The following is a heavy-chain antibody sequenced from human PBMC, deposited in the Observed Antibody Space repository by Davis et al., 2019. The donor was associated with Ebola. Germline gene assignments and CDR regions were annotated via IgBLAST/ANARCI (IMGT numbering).Heavy chain of an antibody. V-gene: IGHV1-69*06. D-gene: IGHD1-26*01. CDR3: ARDIVGATGGGDY. CDR1: GGTFSSYA. Sequence: SVKVSCKASGGTFSSYAISWVRQAPGQGLEWMGGIIPIFGTANYAQRFQGRVTITADKSTSTAYMELSSLRSEDTAVYYCARDIVGATGGGDYWGQGTLVTVSS. J-gene: IGHJ4*02. CDR2: IIPIFGTA.